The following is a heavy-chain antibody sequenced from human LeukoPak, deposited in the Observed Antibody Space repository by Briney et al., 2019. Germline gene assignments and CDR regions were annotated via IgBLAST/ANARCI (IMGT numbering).Heavy chain of an antibody. J-gene: IGHJ4*02. V-gene: IGHV4-59*01. CDR1: GGSISNFY. CDR3: ARAGGWRTAALDLDY. Sequence: SETLSLTCTVSGGSISNFYWSWIRQPPGKGLEWIGYMSYSGSTNYNPSLKSRVTISVDTSKNQFSLKLNSVTAADTAVYYCARAGGWRTAALDLDYWGQGTLVTVSS. CDR2: MSYSGST. D-gene: IGHD6-13*01.